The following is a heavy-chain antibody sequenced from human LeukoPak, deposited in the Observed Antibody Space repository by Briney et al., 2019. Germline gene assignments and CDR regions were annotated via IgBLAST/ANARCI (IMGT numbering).Heavy chain of an antibody. Sequence: SVKVSYTASGGTFCTYAIRWVRQAPGQGLEWMGGIIPIFGTANYAQKFQGRVTITADESTSTAYMELSSLRSEDTAVYYCARDARTSMVRGVIFWFDPWGQGTLVTVSS. CDR3: ARDARTSMVRGVIFWFDP. J-gene: IGHJ5*02. V-gene: IGHV1-69*01. CDR2: IIPIFGTA. CDR1: GGTFCTYA. D-gene: IGHD3-10*01.